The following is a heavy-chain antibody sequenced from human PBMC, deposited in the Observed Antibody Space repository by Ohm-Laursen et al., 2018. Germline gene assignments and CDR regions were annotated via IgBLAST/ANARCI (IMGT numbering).Heavy chain of an antibody. J-gene: IGHJ6*02. CDR2: IWYDGSNK. V-gene: IGHV3-33*01. CDR1: GFTFSSYG. CDR3: ARAYIYSSYYYYYGMDV. Sequence: SLRLSCAASGFTFSSYGMHWVRQAPGKGLEWVAVIWYDGSNKYYADSVKGRFTISRDNSKNTLYLQMNSLRAEDTAVYYCARAYIYSSYYYYYGMDVWGRGTTVTVSS. D-gene: IGHD3-9*01.